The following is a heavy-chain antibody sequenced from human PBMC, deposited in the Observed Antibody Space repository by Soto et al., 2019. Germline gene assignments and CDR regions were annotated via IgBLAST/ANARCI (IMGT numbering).Heavy chain of an antibody. CDR1: GDSVSSNSAA. CDR2: TYYRSKWYN. V-gene: IGHV6-1*01. J-gene: IGHJ6*03. CDR3: ARGRYTRNLNYYYYMDV. D-gene: IGHD3-16*02. Sequence: PSQTLSLTCAISGDSVSSNSAAWNWIRQSPSRGLEWLGRTYYRSKWYNDYAVSVKSRITINPDTSKNQFSLQLNSVTPEDTAVYYCARGRYTRNLNYYYYMDVWGKGTTVTVSS.